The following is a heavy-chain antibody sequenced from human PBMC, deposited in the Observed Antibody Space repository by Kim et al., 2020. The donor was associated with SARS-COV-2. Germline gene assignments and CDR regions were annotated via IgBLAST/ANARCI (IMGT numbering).Heavy chain of an antibody. D-gene: IGHD3-10*01. CDR2: IIPIFGTA. CDR1: GGTFSSYA. Sequence: SVKVSCKASGGTFSSYAISWVRQAPGQGLEWMGGIIPIFGTANYAQKFQGRVTITADESTSTAYMELSSLRSEDTAVYYCAREDTMVRETFVMDVWGQGTTVTVTS. J-gene: IGHJ6*02. V-gene: IGHV1-69*13. CDR3: AREDTMVRETFVMDV.